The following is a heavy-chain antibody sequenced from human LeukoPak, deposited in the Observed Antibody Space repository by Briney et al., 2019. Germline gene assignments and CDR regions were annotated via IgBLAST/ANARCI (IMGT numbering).Heavy chain of an antibody. J-gene: IGHJ4*02. Sequence: GASVKVSCKASGYTFTSYGISWVRQAPGQGLEWMGWISAYNGNANYAQKLQGRVTMTTDTSTSTAYMELRSLRSDDTAVYYCARDRDDIVVVVGDYWGQGTLVTVSS. V-gene: IGHV1-18*01. CDR2: ISAYNGNA. CDR1: GYTFTSYG. D-gene: IGHD2-15*01. CDR3: ARDRDDIVVVVGDY.